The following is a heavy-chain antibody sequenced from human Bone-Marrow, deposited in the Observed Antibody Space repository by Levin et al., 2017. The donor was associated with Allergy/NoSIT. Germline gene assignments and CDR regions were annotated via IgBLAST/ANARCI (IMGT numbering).Heavy chain of an antibody. CDR2: IEQDGSDK. Sequence: GESLKISCAASGFTFSNYWMTWVRQPPGKGLEWVANIEQDGSDKNYVDTVKGRFTISRDNAKNSLYLQMDSLRDEDTAVYYCAREGLGRGGFDYWGQGTLVTVSS. CDR3: AREGLGRGGFDY. J-gene: IGHJ4*02. D-gene: IGHD7-27*01. V-gene: IGHV3-7*01. CDR1: GFTFSNYW.